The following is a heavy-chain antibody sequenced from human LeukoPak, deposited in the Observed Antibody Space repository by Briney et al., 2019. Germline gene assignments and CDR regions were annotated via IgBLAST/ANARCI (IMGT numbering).Heavy chain of an antibody. CDR3: AKDTGDSSGVDY. CDR1: GFTFDDYA. CDR2: ISWNSGSI. D-gene: IGHD3-22*01. J-gene: IGHJ4*02. V-gene: IGHV3-9*03. Sequence: GGSLRLSCAASGFTFDDYAMHWIRQAPGKGLEWVSGISWNSGSIGYADSVKDRFTISRDNAKNSLYLQMNSLRAEDMALYYCAKDTGDSSGVDYWGQGTLVTVSS.